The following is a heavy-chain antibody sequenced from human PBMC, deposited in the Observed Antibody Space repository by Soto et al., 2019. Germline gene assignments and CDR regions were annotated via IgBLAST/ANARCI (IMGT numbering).Heavy chain of an antibody. Sequence: QVQLVQSGAEVKKPGSSVKVSCKASGGTFSSYTISWVRQAPGQGLEWMGRIIPILGIANYAQKFQGRVTITADKXXSXAXXELSSLRSEDKAVYYCARAVAGTGLDYYYYYGMDVWGPGTTVTVSS. D-gene: IGHD6-19*01. CDR1: GGTFSSYT. J-gene: IGHJ6*02. V-gene: IGHV1-69*02. CDR2: IIPILGIA. CDR3: ARAVAGTGLDYYYYYGMDV.